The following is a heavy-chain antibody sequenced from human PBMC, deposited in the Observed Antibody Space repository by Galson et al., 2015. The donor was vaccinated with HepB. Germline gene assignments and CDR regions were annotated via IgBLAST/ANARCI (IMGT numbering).Heavy chain of an antibody. J-gene: IGHJ5*02. Sequence: SLRLSCAASGFTFSSYAMHWVRQAPGKGLEWVAVISYDGSNKYYADSVKGRFTISRDNSKNTLYLQMNSLRAEDAAVYYCARVVVAATFWFDPWGQGTLVTVSS. V-gene: IGHV3-30-3*01. CDR3: ARVVVAATFWFDP. D-gene: IGHD2-15*01. CDR1: GFTFSSYA. CDR2: ISYDGSNK.